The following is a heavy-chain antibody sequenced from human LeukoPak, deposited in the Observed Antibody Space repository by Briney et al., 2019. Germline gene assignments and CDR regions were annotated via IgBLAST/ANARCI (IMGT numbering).Heavy chain of an antibody. CDR3: ARIGVYYFDY. Sequence: PGGSLRLSCAASGFTFDDYGMTWVRQAPGKGLEWVSRINSDGSSTSYADSVKGRFTISRDNAKNTLYLQMDSLRAEDTAVYYCARIGVYYFDYWGQGTLVTVSS. CDR2: INSDGSST. V-gene: IGHV3-74*01. CDR1: GFTFDDYG. J-gene: IGHJ4*02.